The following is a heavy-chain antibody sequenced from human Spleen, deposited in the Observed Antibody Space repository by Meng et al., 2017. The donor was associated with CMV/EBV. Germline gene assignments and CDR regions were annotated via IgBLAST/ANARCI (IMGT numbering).Heavy chain of an antibody. CDR1: GISFRDYY. V-gene: IGHV3-11*04. Sequence: SGISFRDYYMRGIGQAPGKGLEWITYISSSGSTIYYADSVKSRFTISRDNAKNSLYLQMNGLRAEDTAVYYCARVYGSGSSLGVLLWGQGTLVTVSS. CDR3: ARVYGSGSSLGVLL. D-gene: IGHD3-10*01. CDR2: ISSSGSTI. J-gene: IGHJ4*02.